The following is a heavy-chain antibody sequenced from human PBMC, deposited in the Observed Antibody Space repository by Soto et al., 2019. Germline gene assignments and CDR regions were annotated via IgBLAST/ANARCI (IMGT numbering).Heavy chain of an antibody. J-gene: IGHJ5*02. CDR1: GFMFNAYS. CDR2: ITSDSSHI. Sequence: GGSQRHCCAASGFMFNAYSMNWVRQAPGKGLEWLASITSDSSHIDYADSVRGRFAASRDNARKSLYLQMDSLGVEDTGVYYCATPYYYNHWGPGTLVTVSS. V-gene: IGHV3-21*01. D-gene: IGHD3-22*01. CDR3: ATPYYYNH.